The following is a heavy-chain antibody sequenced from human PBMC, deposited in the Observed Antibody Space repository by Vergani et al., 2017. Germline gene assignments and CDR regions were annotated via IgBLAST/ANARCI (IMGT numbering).Heavy chain of an antibody. CDR2: ISGSGGST. J-gene: IGHJ4*02. D-gene: IGHD1-26*01. V-gene: IGHV3-23*01. CDR1: GFTFTSYA. CDR3: AKSPSWGGATYFDC. Sequence: EVQLLESGGGLVQPGGSLRLSCAASGFTFTSYAMSWVRLAPGKGLEWVSAISGSGGSTYYADSVKGRFTISRDNSKNTLYLQMNSLRAEDTAVYYCAKSPSWGGATYFDCWGQGTLVTVSS.